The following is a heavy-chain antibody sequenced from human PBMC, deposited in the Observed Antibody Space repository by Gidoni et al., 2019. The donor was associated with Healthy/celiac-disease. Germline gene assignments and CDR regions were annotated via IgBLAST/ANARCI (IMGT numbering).Heavy chain of an antibody. J-gene: IGHJ4*02. CDR3: AGGTPPAYYDSRGHYFDY. Sequence: QVQLQQRGAGLLKPSETLSLTCAVYGGSFSGYYWSWIRQPPGKGLEWIGEINHSGSTNYNPSLKSRVTISVDTSKNQFSLKLGSVTAADTAVYYCAGGTPPAYYDSRGHYFDYWGQGTLVTVSS. CDR2: INHSGST. D-gene: IGHD3-22*01. V-gene: IGHV4-34*01. CDR1: GGSFSGYY.